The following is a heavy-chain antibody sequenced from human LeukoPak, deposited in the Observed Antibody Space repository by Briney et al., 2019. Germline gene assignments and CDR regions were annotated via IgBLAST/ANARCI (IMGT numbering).Heavy chain of an antibody. Sequence: GGSLRLSCAASEFTFSSYAMSWVRQAPGKGLEWVSAISGSGGRTYYAESVKGRFTISRDNSKNTLYLQMNSLRAEDTAVYYCAKVATTDPYYYYYYMDVWGKGTTVTVSS. V-gene: IGHV3-23*01. CDR2: ISGSGGRT. D-gene: IGHD2-21*02. CDR3: AKVATTDPYYYYYYMDV. CDR1: EFTFSSYA. J-gene: IGHJ6*03.